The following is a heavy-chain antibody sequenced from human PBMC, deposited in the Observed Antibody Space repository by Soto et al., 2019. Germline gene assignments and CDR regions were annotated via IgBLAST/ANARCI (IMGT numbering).Heavy chain of an antibody. Sequence: GGSLRLSCAASGFTFSSYAMSRVRQAPGKGLEWVSAISGSGGSTYYADSVKGRFTISRDNSKNTLYLQMNSLRAEDTAVYYRAKALEYYDFWSGYQFDYWGQGTLVTVSS. CDR3: AKALEYYDFWSGYQFDY. V-gene: IGHV3-23*01. CDR2: ISGSGGST. J-gene: IGHJ4*02. CDR1: GFTFSSYA. D-gene: IGHD3-3*01.